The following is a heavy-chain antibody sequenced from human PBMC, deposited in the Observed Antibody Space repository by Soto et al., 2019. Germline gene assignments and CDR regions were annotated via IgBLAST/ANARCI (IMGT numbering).Heavy chain of an antibody. D-gene: IGHD3-9*01. Sequence: GGSLRLSCAASGFTFSNAWMNWVRQAPGKGLEWVGRIKSKTDGGTTDYAAPVKGRFTISRDDSKNTLYLKMNSLKTEDTAVYYCTTDLAYYDILTGYRHYFDYWGQGTLVTVSS. V-gene: IGHV3-15*07. CDR1: GFTFSNAW. J-gene: IGHJ4*02. CDR2: IKSKTDGGTT. CDR3: TTDLAYYDILTGYRHYFDY.